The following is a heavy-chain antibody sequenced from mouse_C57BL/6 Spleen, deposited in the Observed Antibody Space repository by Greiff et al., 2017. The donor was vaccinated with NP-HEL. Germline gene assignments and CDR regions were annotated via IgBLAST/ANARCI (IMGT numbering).Heavy chain of an antibody. V-gene: IGHV1-66*01. D-gene: IGHD2-4*01. CDR3: ARPYDSAWFAY. CDR2: IYPGSGNT. CDR1: GYSFTSYY. Sequence: VQLQQSGPELVKPGASVKISCKASGYSFTSYYIHWVKQRPGQGLEWIGWIYPGSGNTKYNEKFKGKATLTADTSSSTAYMQLSSLTSEDSAVYYCARPYDSAWFAYWGQGTLVTVSA. J-gene: IGHJ3*01.